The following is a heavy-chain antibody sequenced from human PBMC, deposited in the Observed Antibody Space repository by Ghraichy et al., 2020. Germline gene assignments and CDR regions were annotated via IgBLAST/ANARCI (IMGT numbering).Heavy chain of an antibody. D-gene: IGHD2-15*01. V-gene: IGHV3-74*01. CDR3: ARGQDIVEPGWFDP. CDR2: INSDGSRT. J-gene: IGHJ5*02. Sequence: GDALNISCAASGFTFSRYWMHWVRQGPGKGLVWVSRINSDGSRTSYADSVKGRFTISRDNAKNTLYLQMNSLRAEDTAVYYCARGQDIVEPGWFDPWGQGPLVTVSS. CDR1: GFTFSRYW.